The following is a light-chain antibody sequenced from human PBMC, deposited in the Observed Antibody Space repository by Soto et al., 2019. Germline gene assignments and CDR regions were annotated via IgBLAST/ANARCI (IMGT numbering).Light chain of an antibody. V-gene: IGKV1-17*01. CDR3: QQLNNYPPT. CDR2: AAS. J-gene: IGKJ1*01. Sequence: IELTQSPSSLSLSVGDRATLPCRASQSIRSDLGWYQQKPGKAPRRLIYAASTRRTGVPARFSGSGSATDFTLTISSLQPDDFATYYCQQLNNYPPTFGQGTKVDIK. CDR1: QSIRSD.